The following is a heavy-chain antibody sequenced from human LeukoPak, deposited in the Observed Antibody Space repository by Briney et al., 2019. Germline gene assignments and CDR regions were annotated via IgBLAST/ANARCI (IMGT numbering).Heavy chain of an antibody. CDR2: IIPIFGTA. D-gene: IGHD6-13*01. CDR1: GGTFISYA. V-gene: IGHV1-69*13. J-gene: IGHJ4*02. Sequence: ASVKVSCKASGGTFISYAISWVRQAPGQGLEWMGGIIPIFGTANYAQKFQGRVTITADESTSTAYMELSSLRSEDTAVYYCARDVPYSSSFLFDYWGQGTLVTVSS. CDR3: ARDVPYSSSFLFDY.